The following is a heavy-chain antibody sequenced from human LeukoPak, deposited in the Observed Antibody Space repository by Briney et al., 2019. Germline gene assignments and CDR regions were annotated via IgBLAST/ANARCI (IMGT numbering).Heavy chain of an antibody. CDR1: GFTFSSYA. CDR3: AKDRDSWGYFDY. V-gene: IGHV3-23*01. J-gene: IGHJ4*02. Sequence: GGSLRLSCAASGFTFSSYAMSWVRQAPGKGLEWVSAISGSGGSTYYADSVKGRFTISRGNSKNTLYLQMNSLRAEDTAVYYCAKDRDSWGYFDYWGQGTLVTVSS. D-gene: IGHD7-27*01. CDR2: ISGSGGST.